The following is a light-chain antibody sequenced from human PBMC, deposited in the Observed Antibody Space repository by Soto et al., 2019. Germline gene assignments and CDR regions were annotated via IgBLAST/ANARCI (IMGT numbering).Light chain of an antibody. J-gene: IGKJ4*01. CDR3: QQRSNWLT. Sequence: EVVLTQSPATLSLSLGERATLSCRASQSVSTYLAWYQQKPGQGPRLLIYDASNRATGIPARFSGSGSGTDFTLTISSLEPDDSAIYYCQQRSNWLTFGGGTKVEIK. CDR2: DAS. CDR1: QSVSTY. V-gene: IGKV3-11*01.